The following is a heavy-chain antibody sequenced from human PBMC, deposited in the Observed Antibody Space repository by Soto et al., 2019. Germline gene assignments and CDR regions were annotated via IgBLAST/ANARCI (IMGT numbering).Heavy chain of an antibody. Sequence: PGGSLRLSCAASGFTFSSYAMHWVRQAPGKGLEWVAVISYDGSNKYYADSVKGRFTISRDNSKNTLYLQMNSLRAEDTAVYYCARDIFPLQFWSGYCPPDYWGQGTLVTVSS. CDR3: ARDIFPLQFWSGYCPPDY. V-gene: IGHV3-30-3*01. J-gene: IGHJ4*02. CDR1: GFTFSSYA. D-gene: IGHD3-3*01. CDR2: ISYDGSNK.